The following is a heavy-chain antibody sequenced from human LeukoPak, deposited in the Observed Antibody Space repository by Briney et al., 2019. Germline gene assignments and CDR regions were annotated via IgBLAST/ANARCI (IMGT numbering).Heavy chain of an antibody. J-gene: IGHJ4*02. V-gene: IGHV1-69*13. D-gene: IGHD3-22*01. CDR1: GGTFSSYA. CDR3: ARDYYDSSGYYYVSRGPFDY. Sequence: SVKVSCKASGGTFSSYAISWVRQAPGQGLEWMGGIIPIFGTVNYAQKFQGRVTITADESTSTAYMELSSLRSEDTAVYYCARDYYDSSGYYYVSRGPFDYWGQGTLVTVSS. CDR2: IIPIFGTV.